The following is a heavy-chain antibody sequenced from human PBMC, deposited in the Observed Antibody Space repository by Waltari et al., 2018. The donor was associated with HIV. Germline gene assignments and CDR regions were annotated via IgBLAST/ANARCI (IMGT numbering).Heavy chain of an antibody. CDR1: GFSFSISG. CDR3: AKELRSGYSYYYYGMDV. D-gene: IGHD2-15*01. J-gene: IGHJ6*02. CDR2: IRYDGNTK. V-gene: IGHV3-30*02. Sequence: QGQLVESGGGVVQPGGSLRLSCEASGFSFSISGMHWARQAPGKGLEWVTFIRYDGNTKYYADSVKGRFTISRDNSKNTLYLQMSSLRAEDTAVYYCAKELRSGYSYYYYGMDVWGQGTTVTVSS.